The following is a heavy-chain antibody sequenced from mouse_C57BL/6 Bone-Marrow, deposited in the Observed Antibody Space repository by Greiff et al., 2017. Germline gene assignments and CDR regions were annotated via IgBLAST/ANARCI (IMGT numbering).Heavy chain of an antibody. CDR3: ARTSTVVANFDY. Sequence: QVQLQQPGTELVKPGASVKLSCKASGYTFTSYWMNWVKQRPGQGLEWIGNLNPSNDGSTYNEQFKGKATLTVDKSSSTAYMQLSSLTSEDSAVYYCARTSTVVANFDYWGQGTTLTVSS. J-gene: IGHJ2*01. CDR1: GYTFTSYW. V-gene: IGHV1-53*01. CDR2: LNPSNDGS. D-gene: IGHD1-1*01.